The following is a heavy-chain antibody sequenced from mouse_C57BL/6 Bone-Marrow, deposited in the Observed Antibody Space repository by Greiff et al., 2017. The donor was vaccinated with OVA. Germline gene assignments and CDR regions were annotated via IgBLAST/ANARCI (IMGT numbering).Heavy chain of an antibody. D-gene: IGHD2-2*01. J-gene: IGHJ3*01. V-gene: IGHV1-85*01. CDR2: IYPRDGST. CDR1: GYTFTSYD. CDR3: AGDGYDEAY. Sequence: VQVVESGPELVKPGASVKLSCKASGYTFTSYDINWVKQRPGQGLEWIGWIYPRDGSTKYNEKFKGKATLTVDTSSSTAYMELHSLTSEDSAVYFCAGDGYDEAYWGQGTLVTVSA.